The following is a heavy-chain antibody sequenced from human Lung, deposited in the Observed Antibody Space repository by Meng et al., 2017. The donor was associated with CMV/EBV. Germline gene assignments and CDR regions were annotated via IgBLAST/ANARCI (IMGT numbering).Heavy chain of an antibody. CDR3: ARDNWSGYYTEVDYYYYGMDV. CDR2: IYHSGST. V-gene: IGHV4-4*02. D-gene: IGHD3-3*01. Sequence: SETLSLXCAVSGGSISSRNWWSWVRQPPGKGLEWIGEIYHSGSTNYNPSLKSRVTISVDKSKNQFSLKLSSVTAADTAVYYCARDNWSGYYTEVDYYYYGMDVWGQGTTVTVSS. J-gene: IGHJ6*02. CDR1: GGSISSRNW.